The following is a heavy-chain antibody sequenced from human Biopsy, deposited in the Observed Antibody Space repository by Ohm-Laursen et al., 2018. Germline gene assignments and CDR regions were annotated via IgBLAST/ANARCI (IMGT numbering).Heavy chain of an antibody. Sequence: PTQTLTLTCTLSGFSLNTRGMSVTWIRQPPGKALEWLARIGWDDAKFYSESLKTRLTISKGTSENHVVLTLSDVAPVDTATYYCARIPILVVPAAIVYRHRRHLQGLDVWGQGTTVIVSS. J-gene: IGHJ6*02. D-gene: IGHD2-2*02. CDR2: IGWDDAK. V-gene: IGHV2-70*16. CDR1: GFSLNTRGMS. CDR3: ARIPILVVPAAIVYRHRRHLQGLDV.